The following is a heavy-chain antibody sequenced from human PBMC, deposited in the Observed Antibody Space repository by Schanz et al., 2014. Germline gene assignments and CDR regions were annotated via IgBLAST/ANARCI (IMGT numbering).Heavy chain of an antibody. Sequence: EVQLVESGGGLVQPGGSLRLSCAASGFTFSDYWMSWVRQAPGKGLEWVSLISDSGDTAYYADSVKGRFTISRDNSKNTVYIQMNSLRAEDTAVYYCARKSLVSAHYDSWGQGTLVTVSS. D-gene: IGHD2-21*01. V-gene: IGHV3-23*04. J-gene: IGHJ4*02. CDR2: ISDSGDTA. CDR1: GFTFSDYW. CDR3: ARKSLVSAHYDS.